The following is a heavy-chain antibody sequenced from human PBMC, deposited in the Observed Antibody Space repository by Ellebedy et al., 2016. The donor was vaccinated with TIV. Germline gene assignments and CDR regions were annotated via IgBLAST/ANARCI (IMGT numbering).Heavy chain of an antibody. CDR3: AKDRNNYGGAPYNGLDI. Sequence: GESLKISCAASGFTFSSYWMYWVRQAPGKGLEWVSRMKGDGSSVTYADSVKGRFIISRDSSQNTLYLQMNSLRAEDTAVYYCAKDRNNYGGAPYNGLDIWGQGTTVTVSS. D-gene: IGHD1/OR15-1a*01. CDR1: GFTFSSYW. J-gene: IGHJ6*02. V-gene: IGHV3-74*01. CDR2: MKGDGSSV.